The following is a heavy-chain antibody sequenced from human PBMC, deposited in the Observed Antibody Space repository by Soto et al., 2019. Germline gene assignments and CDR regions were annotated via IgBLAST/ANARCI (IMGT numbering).Heavy chain of an antibody. Sequence: SETLSLTCTVSGGSIISSSYYWGWIRQTPGKSLEWLGSIYYTGSTHDNPSLKSRVTIFVDTPRNQIPLKVTSVTAADTAAYYSVRRESVGIVDPWGQGTLVTVSS. V-gene: IGHV4-39*06. D-gene: IGHD1-26*01. CDR3: VRRESVGIVDP. CDR2: IYYTGST. J-gene: IGHJ5*02. CDR1: GGSIISSSYY.